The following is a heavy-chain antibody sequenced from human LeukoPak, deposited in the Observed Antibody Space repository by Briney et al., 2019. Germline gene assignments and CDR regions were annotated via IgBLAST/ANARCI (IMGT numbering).Heavy chain of an antibody. Sequence: GGSLRLSCSASGFAFRSFGMHWVPQAPAKRLEWVAVITYEVSNKYYTDSVKGRSIIPRDHSKNTLYLQMNTLRGEDTAVYYCAKDSASRVDVWGQGTTVTVSS. CDR3: AKDSASRVDV. CDR1: GFAFRSFG. V-gene: IGHV3-30*19. J-gene: IGHJ6*01. CDR2: ITYEVSNK. D-gene: IGHD3-10*01.